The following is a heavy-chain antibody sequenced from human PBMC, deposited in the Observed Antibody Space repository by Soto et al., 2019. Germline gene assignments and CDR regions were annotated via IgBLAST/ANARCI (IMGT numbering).Heavy chain of an antibody. V-gene: IGHV3-23*01. CDR2: ISGSGGST. CDR1: GFTFSRYA. CDR3: AKSQTGGKMVRGVISQPFDY. Sequence: GGALRLSCAASGFTFSRYAMSCIRQAPGKGLEWVSAISGSGGSTSYADSVKGRFTISRDNSKNTLYLQMNSLRAEERAVYYCAKSQTGGKMVRGVISQPFDYCGQGTLVTVSS. D-gene: IGHD3-10*01. J-gene: IGHJ4*02.